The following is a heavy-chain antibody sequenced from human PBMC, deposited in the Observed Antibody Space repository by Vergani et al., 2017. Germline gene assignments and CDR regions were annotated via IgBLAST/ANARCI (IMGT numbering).Heavy chain of an antibody. Sequence: EVQVVESGGGLINPGGSLRLSCVVSGITFKNAWINWVRQAPGKGLEWIGRIRSKNDGGTADYAAPLKGRFTISRDDSKDSAFLLVNNLKTEDTAVYFCYTDYHDYWGQGTLVTVSS. J-gene: IGHJ4*02. CDR2: IRSKNDGGTA. CDR3: YTDYHDY. V-gene: IGHV3-15*01. D-gene: IGHD2-2*02. CDR1: GITFKNAW.